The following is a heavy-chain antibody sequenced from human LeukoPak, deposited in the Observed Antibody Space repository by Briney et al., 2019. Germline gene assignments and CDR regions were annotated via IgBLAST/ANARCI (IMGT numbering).Heavy chain of an antibody. CDR3: ARGNYDSSGYPAYYFDY. V-gene: IGHV4-31*03. CDR2: IHYSGCA. J-gene: IGHJ4*02. D-gene: IGHD3-22*01. Sequence: SETLSLTCTVSGGSISSGGYYWIWIRQHPGKGLEWIGYIHYSGCAYYNPSLKSRVTISVDTSKTQFSLNLSSVTAADTAVYYCARGNYDSSGYPAYYFDYWGQGTLVTVSS. CDR1: GGSISSGGYY.